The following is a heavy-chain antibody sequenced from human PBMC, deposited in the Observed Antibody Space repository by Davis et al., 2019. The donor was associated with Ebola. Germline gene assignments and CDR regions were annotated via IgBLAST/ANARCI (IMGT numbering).Heavy chain of an antibody. D-gene: IGHD6-13*01. V-gene: IGHV4-34*01. CDR2: INHSGTT. Sequence: PGGSLRLSCAASGFTFSSYGMHWVRQAPGKGLEWIGEINHSGTTNYNPSLKSRVTISVDTSKNQFSLKLSSVTAADTAVYYCARGVAPYSGYSSSNRIGYYFDYWGQGTLVTVSS. CDR1: GFTFSSYG. J-gene: IGHJ4*02. CDR3: ARGVAPYSGYSSSNRIGYYFDY.